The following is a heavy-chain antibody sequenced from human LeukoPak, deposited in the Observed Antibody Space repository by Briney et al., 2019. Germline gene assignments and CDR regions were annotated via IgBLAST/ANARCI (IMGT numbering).Heavy chain of an antibody. CDR1: GYTISSYG. CDR3: ARYGGTNRSFDY. Sequence: GASVKVSCKSSGYTISSYGITWVRQAPGQGLEWMGWISPSSGNTNYVQNLQGRVSMTTDTSTSTVYMELRSLRSDDTAVYYCARYGGTNRSFDYWGPGTLVSVSS. CDR2: ISPSSGNT. D-gene: IGHD1-14*01. J-gene: IGHJ4*02. V-gene: IGHV1-18*01.